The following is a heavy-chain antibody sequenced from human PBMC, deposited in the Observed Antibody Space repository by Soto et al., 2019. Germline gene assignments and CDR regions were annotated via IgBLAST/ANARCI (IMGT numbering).Heavy chain of an antibody. Sequence: GASVKVSCKASGGTFSSYAISWVRQAPGQGLEWMGGIIPIFGTANYAQKFQGRVTITADKSTSTAYMELSSLRSEDTAVYYCASPPVVPAAHRPYYYGMDVWGQGTTVTVSS. J-gene: IGHJ6*02. V-gene: IGHV1-69*06. D-gene: IGHD2-2*01. CDR1: GGTFSSYA. CDR3: ASPPVVPAAHRPYYYGMDV. CDR2: IIPIFGTA.